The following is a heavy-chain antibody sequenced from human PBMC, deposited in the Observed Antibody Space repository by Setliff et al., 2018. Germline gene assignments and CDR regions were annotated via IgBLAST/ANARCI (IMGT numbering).Heavy chain of an antibody. CDR1: GGSISSPSYF. CDR3: ARDTGVRGHEISGYYGGGFAY. V-gene: IGHV4-39*02. CDR2: IYYSGRS. D-gene: IGHD3-22*01. J-gene: IGHJ4*02. Sequence: SETLSLTCTVSGGSISSPSYFWGWVRQPPGKEMEWIATIYYSGRSYYNPSLKSRLTISVDTSKNLFSLKLSSVTTAETAVYYSARDTGVRGHEISGYYGGGFAYWGQGTPVTVSS.